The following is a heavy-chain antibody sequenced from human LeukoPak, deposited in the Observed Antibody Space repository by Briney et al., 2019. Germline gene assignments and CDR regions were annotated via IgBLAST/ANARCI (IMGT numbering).Heavy chain of an antibody. Sequence: ASVKVSCKASGYTFTSYDINWVRQATGQGLEWMGWMNPNSGNTGYAQKFQGRVTITRNTSIRTAYMELSSLRSEDTAVYYCARVRSRRGYCSSTSCYRHLDYWGQGTLVTVSS. CDR3: ARVRSRRGYCSSTSCYRHLDY. CDR1: GYTFTSYD. V-gene: IGHV1-8*03. J-gene: IGHJ4*02. CDR2: MNPNSGNT. D-gene: IGHD2-2*02.